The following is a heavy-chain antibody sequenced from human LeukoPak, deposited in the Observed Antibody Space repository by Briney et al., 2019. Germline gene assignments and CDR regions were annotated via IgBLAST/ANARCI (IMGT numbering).Heavy chain of an antibody. CDR3: AKGERVVAATHDAFDI. Sequence: GGSLRLSCAASGFTFSSYGMHWVRQAPGKGLEWVAVISYDGSNKYYADSVKGRFTISRDNSKNTLYLQMNSLRAEDTAVYYCAKGERVVAATHDAFDIWGQGTMVTVSS. CDR1: GFTFSSYG. D-gene: IGHD2-15*01. V-gene: IGHV3-30*18. CDR2: ISYDGSNK. J-gene: IGHJ3*02.